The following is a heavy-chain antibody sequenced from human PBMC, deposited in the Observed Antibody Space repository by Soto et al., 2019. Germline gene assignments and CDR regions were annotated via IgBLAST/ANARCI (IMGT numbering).Heavy chain of an antibody. CDR1: GYTFTTYD. D-gene: IGHD3-16*01. Sequence: ASVKVSCKASGYTFTTYDINWVRQAPGQGLEWMGWMNPNRTNTGYAEKFQGRVTMTRDTSISTAYMELSSLRYDDTAVYYCVRGGFLSHDHVIIAPATLCFDPSCQATLVTVS. CDR3: VRGGFLSHDHVIIAPATLCFDP. CDR2: MNPNRTNT. V-gene: IGHV1-8*01. J-gene: IGHJ5*02.